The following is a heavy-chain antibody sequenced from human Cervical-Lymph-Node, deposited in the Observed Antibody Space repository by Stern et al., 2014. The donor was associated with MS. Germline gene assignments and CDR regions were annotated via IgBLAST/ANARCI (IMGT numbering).Heavy chain of an antibody. Sequence: VQLVESGAEVKKPGASVKVSCKASGYTFTSYGISWVRQAPGQGLEWMGWISDYNGNTNYAQKLQGRVTMTTDTSTSTAYMELRSLRSDDTAVYYCARDGITIFGVVTQTKYYYYGMDVWGQGTTVTVSS. J-gene: IGHJ6*02. V-gene: IGHV1-18*01. CDR3: ARDGITIFGVVTQTKYYYYGMDV. CDR2: ISDYNGNT. D-gene: IGHD3-3*01. CDR1: GYTFTSYG.